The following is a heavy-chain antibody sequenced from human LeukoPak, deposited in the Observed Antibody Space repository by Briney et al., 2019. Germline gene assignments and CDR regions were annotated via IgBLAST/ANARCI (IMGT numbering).Heavy chain of an antibody. J-gene: IGHJ3*02. CDR3: ASDRTIAAAVDPFDI. V-gene: IGHV1-69*04. D-gene: IGHD6-13*01. CDR2: IIPLLGIV. Sequence: ASVTVSFKASRVTFNSCSISWVRQAPGHGLDWMGRIIPLLGIVNYAQKFQGKVTITADKSTNTAYMELSSLRSEDTAMYYCASDRTIAAAVDPFDIWGQGTMVSVSS. CDR1: RVTFNSCS.